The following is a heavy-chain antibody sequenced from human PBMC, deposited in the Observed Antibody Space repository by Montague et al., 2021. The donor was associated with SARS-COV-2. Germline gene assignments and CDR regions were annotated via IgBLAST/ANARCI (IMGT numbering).Heavy chain of an antibody. J-gene: IGHJ4*02. Sequence: SETLSLTCTVSGGSISSNNYYWGWLRPPPGKGLEWIGTIYYRSNTYYNPSLNSRITLSVDTSKNHFSLRLTSVTAADTASYYCARHLSLEHSELRCVGYFDDWGQGTLVTVSS. D-gene: IGHD1-26*01. CDR3: ARHLSLEHSELRCVGYFDD. CDR1: GGSISSNNYY. CDR2: IYYRSNT. V-gene: IGHV4-39*01.